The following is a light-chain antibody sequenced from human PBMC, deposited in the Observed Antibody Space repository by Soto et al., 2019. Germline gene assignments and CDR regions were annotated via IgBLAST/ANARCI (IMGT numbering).Light chain of an antibody. CDR1: QSVSSSY. J-gene: IGKJ2*01. Sequence: EIVLTQSPGTLSLSPGERATLSCRASQSVSSSYLAWYQQKPGQAPRPLIYGASSRVTGIPDMFSVSGSGRDFTLTISRLEPEDFAVYYCQQYGSSPPYTFGQGVKLEIK. CDR2: GAS. CDR3: QQYGSSPPYT. V-gene: IGKV3-20*01.